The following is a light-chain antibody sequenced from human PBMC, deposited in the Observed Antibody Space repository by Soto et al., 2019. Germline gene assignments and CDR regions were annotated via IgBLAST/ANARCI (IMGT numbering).Light chain of an antibody. CDR1: SSDIGKNT. CDR3: AVWVDSLYL. CDR2: SNT. Sequence: QSVLTQPPSVSGTPGQTVTISCSGSSSDIGKNTVNWYQHLPGTAPQLLIYSNTQRPLGVSVRFSGSKSGTSASLAISGLQSEDVADYYCAVWVDSLYLFGAVPKVAVL. V-gene: IGLV1-44*01. J-gene: IGLJ1*01.